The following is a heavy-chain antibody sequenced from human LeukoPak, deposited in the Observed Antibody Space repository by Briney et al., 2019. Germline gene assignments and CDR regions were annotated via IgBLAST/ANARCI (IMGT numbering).Heavy chain of an antibody. D-gene: IGHD4/OR15-4a*01. V-gene: IGHV5-51*01. J-gene: IGHJ3*02. CDR2: IYPGDSNV. Sequence: GESLKISCKGSGYSFPIYWIAWVRQMPGKGLEWMGIIYPGDSNVRYSPSFQGQVTISADKSVTTAYLQWSSLKASDTAMCFCARLNGGANLLGDSLDIWGQGTMVTVSS. CDR1: GYSFPIYW. CDR3: ARLNGGANLLGDSLDI.